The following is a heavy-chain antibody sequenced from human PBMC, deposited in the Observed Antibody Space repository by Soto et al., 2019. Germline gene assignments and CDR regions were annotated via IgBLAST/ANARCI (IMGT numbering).Heavy chain of an antibody. D-gene: IGHD6-19*01. J-gene: IGHJ4*02. CDR3: ARFGIAVAWFDY. Sequence: SETLSLTCTVSGGSSSSYYRSWIRQPPGKGLEWIGFIYYSGSTNYNPSLKSRVTISVDTSKNQFSLKLSSVTAADTAVYYCARFGIAVAWFDYWGQGTLVTVSS. CDR2: IYYSGST. CDR1: GGSSSSYY. V-gene: IGHV4-59*01.